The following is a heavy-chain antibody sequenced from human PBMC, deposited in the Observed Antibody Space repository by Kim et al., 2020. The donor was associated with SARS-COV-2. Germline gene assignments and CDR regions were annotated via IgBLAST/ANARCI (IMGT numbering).Heavy chain of an antibody. Sequence: SNKYNGDSVKGRFTISRDNSENTLYLQMNSLRAEDTAVYYCARDSYGMDVWGQGTTVTVSS. J-gene: IGHJ6*02. CDR2: SNK. V-gene: IGHV3-33*01. CDR3: ARDSYGMDV.